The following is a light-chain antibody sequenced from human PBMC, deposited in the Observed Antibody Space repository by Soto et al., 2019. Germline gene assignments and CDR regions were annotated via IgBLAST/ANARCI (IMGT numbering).Light chain of an antibody. CDR3: QQADTFPYT. V-gene: IGKV1-12*01. CDR2: AAS. Sequence: IQMTQSPSSVSASVGDRVTIPCRASHDISRWLAWYQHKPGKAPNLLIYAASTLQSGVPSRFSGSGSGTDFTLTITSLQPEDFETYFCQQADTFPYTFGQGNKV. CDR1: HDISRW. J-gene: IGKJ2*01.